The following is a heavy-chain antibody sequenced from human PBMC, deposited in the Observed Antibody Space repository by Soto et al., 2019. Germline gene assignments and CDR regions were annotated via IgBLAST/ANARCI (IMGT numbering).Heavy chain of an antibody. CDR3: ARDPQYSTSSQVFDS. V-gene: IGHV1-18*01. J-gene: IGHJ4*02. Sequence: VQLVQSGAEVKKPGASVKVSCKASGYTFTTYAISWVRQAPGQGLEWMGRISTYNGNTKYAQKLQGRVTMTTDTSTSTAYMELRSLRSDDTAVYYCARDPQYSTSSQVFDSWGQGTLVTGSS. D-gene: IGHD6-6*01. CDR2: ISTYNGNT. CDR1: GYTFTTYA.